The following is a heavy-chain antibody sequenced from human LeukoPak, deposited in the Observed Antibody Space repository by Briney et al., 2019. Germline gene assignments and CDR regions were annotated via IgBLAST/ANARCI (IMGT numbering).Heavy chain of an antibody. Sequence: GGSLRLSCAASGFTFSSYGMHWVRQAPGKGLEWVAVIWYDGSNKYYADSVKGRFTISRDNSKNTLYLQMSSLRAEDTAVYYCAREMITFGGVIPTLYYGMDVWGQGTTVTVSS. V-gene: IGHV3-33*01. CDR3: AREMITFGGVIPTLYYGMDV. CDR1: GFTFSSYG. J-gene: IGHJ6*02. D-gene: IGHD3-16*02. CDR2: IWYDGSNK.